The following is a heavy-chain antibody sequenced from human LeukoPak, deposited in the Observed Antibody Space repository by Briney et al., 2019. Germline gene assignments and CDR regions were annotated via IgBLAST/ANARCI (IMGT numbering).Heavy chain of an antibody. CDR1: GFTVSSNY. V-gene: IGHV3-53*01. Sequence: GGSLRLSCAASGFTVSSNYMSWVRQAPGKGLEWVSVIYSGGSTYYADSVKGRFTISRDNAKNSLYLQMNGLRAEDTAVYYCAKDSAKKYDDYWGQGTLVTVSS. D-gene: IGHD2/OR15-2a*01. CDR3: AKDSAKKYDDY. J-gene: IGHJ4*02. CDR2: IYSGGST.